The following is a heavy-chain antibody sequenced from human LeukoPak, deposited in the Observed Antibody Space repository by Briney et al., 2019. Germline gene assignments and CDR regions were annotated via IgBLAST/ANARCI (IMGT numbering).Heavy chain of an antibody. V-gene: IGHV3-30-3*01. CDR1: GFTFSSYA. CDR2: ISYDGSNK. D-gene: IGHD3-3*01. CDR3: ARDNPPYDFWSGQGFHIDY. Sequence: GGSLRLSCAASGFTFSSYAMHWVRQAPGKGLEWVAVISYDGSNKYYADSVKGRFTISRDNSKNTLYLQMNSLRAEDTAVYYCARDNPPYDFWSGQGFHIDYWGQGTLVTVSS. J-gene: IGHJ4*02.